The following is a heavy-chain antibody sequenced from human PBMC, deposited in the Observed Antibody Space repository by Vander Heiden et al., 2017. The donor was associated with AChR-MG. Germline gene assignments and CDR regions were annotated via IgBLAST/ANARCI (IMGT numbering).Heavy chain of an antibody. D-gene: IGHD1-7*01. V-gene: IGHV3-23*01. CDR2: ISGSGGST. J-gene: IGHJ3*02. Sequence: EVQLLESGGGLVQPGGSLRLSCAASGFTFSSYAMSWVRQAPGKGLEWVSAISGSGGSTYYADSVKGRFTISRDNSKNTRYLKMNSLRAEDTAVYYCAKVDTGTREDRDAFDIWGQGTMVTVSS. CDR1: GFTFSSYA. CDR3: AKVDTGTREDRDAFDI.